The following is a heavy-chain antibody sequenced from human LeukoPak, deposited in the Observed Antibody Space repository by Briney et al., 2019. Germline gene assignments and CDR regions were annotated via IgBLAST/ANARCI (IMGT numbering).Heavy chain of an antibody. Sequence: GGSLRLSCAASGFTVSSNYMSWVRQAPGKGLVWVSVIYSGGSTYYADSVKGRFTISRDNSKNTLYLQMNSLRAEDTAVYYCARDAGKSYYYYMDVWGKGTTVTVSS. CDR1: GFTVSSNY. V-gene: IGHV3-66*02. CDR3: ARDAGKSYYYYMDV. CDR2: IYSGGST. J-gene: IGHJ6*03.